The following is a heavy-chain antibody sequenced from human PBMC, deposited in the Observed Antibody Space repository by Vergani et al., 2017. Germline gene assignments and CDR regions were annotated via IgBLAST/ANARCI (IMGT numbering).Heavy chain of an antibody. CDR2: IYVSGIT. Sequence: QVQLQESGPGLVKPSQTLSLTCTVSGASINNDFYYWHWIRQPAGKGLEWIGRIYVSGITDYNSSLQSRVSMSVDTSKNQFSLTLTSVTAADTAVYYCARDNKQLRPRAFDGGARGQWSPSPQ. V-gene: IGHV4-61*02. D-gene: IGHD4-23*01. CDR1: GASINNDFYY. CDR3: ARDNKQLRPRAFDG. J-gene: IGHJ3*01.